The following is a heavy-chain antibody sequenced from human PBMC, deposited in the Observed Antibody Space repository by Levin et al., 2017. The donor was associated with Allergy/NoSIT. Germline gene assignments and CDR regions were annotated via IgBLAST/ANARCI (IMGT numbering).Heavy chain of an antibody. V-gene: IGHV3-74*01. Sequence: PGGSLRLSCAASGFTFSSYWMHWVRQAPGKGLVWVSRINSDGSDTSYADSVKGRFTISRDNAKNTLYLQMNSLRAEDTAVYYCARGYCSSTSCSGGNFDYWGQGALVTVSS. CDR2: INSDGSDT. J-gene: IGHJ4*02. D-gene: IGHD2-2*01. CDR3: ARGYCSSTSCSGGNFDY. CDR1: GFTFSSYW.